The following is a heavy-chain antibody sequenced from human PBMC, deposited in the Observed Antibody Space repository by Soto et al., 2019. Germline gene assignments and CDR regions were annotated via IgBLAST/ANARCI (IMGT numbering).Heavy chain of an antibody. J-gene: IGHJ4*02. V-gene: IGHV3-33*01. CDR3: AIDRMRGGDYFDC. Sequence: QVQLVESGGGVVQPGRSLRLSCAASGFTFSSYGMHWVRQAPGKGLEWVAVIWYDGSNKYYADSVKGRFTISRDNSKYTLYLQMNSLRAEDTDVYYCAIDRMRGGDYFDCWGQGTLVTVSS. D-gene: IGHD2-21*01. CDR2: IWYDGSNK. CDR1: GFTFSSYG.